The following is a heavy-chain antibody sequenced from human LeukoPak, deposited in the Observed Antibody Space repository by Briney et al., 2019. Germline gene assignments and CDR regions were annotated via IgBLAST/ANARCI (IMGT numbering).Heavy chain of an antibody. Sequence: SQTLSLTCAISGDSVSSNSAAWNWIRQSPSRGLEWLGRTYYRSIWYNDYAISVKGRSRITISPDTSKNQFSLHLNSVTPEDTAVHYCARERVGSRWRAFDIWGQGTVVTVSS. CDR1: GDSVSSNSAA. J-gene: IGHJ3*02. CDR3: ARERVGSRWRAFDI. CDR2: TYYRSIWYN. D-gene: IGHD4-23*01. V-gene: IGHV6-1*01.